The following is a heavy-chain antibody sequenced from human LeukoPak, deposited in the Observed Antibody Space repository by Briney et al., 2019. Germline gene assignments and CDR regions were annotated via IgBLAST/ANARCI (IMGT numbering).Heavy chain of an antibody. V-gene: IGHV5-51*01. CDR2: IYPGDSDT. CDR1: GYSFTSYW. D-gene: IGHD4-23*01. Sequence: GESLKISCKGSGYSFTSYWIGWVRQMPGKGLEWMGIIYPGDSDTRYSPSFQGQVTISADKSISTAYLQWSSLKASDTATYYCARRGGNSESLDPHAFDIRGQGTMVTVSS. CDR3: ARRGGNSESLDPHAFDI. J-gene: IGHJ3*02.